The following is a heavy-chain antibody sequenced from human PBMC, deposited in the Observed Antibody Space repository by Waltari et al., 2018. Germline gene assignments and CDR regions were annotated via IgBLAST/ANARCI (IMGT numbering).Heavy chain of an antibody. D-gene: IGHD6-13*01. CDR1: GFSISTRGMR. CDR2: IDWDDDK. J-gene: IGHJ5*02. CDR3: ARGEIDSWYNWFDP. V-gene: IGHV2-70*04. Sequence: QVTLKESGPALVKPTQTLTLTCTFSGFSISTRGMRVSWIRQPPGKALEWLARIDWDDDKFYSTSLQTRLTISKDTSKNQVVLTMTNMDPVDTATYYCARGEIDSWYNWFDPWGQGTLVPVSS.